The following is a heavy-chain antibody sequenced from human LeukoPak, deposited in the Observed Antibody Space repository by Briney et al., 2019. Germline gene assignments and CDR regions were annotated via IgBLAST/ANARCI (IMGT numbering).Heavy chain of an antibody. D-gene: IGHD6-13*01. CDR3: AKAASSSWPSYYYGMDV. CDR2: ISGSGGST. Sequence: GGSLRLSCAASGFTFSSYAMSWVRQAPGKGLEWASAISGSGGSTYYADSVKGRFTISKDNSKNTVYLQMSSLRVDDTAVYYCAKAASSSWPSYYYGMDVWGQGTTVTVSS. J-gene: IGHJ6*02. V-gene: IGHV3-23*01. CDR1: GFTFSSYA.